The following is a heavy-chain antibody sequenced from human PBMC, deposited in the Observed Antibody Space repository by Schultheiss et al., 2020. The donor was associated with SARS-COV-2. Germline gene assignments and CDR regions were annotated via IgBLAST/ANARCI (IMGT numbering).Heavy chain of an antibody. D-gene: IGHD3-3*02. Sequence: GGSLRLSCAASGFTFRSYGMHWVRQAPGKGLEWVSAISGSGGSTYYADSVKGRFTISRDNSKNTLYVQMNSLRVEDTAVYYCAKDLRFSTGYGFDMWGQGTMVTVSS. CDR3: AKDLRFSTGYGFDM. CDR2: ISGSGGST. CDR1: GFTFRSYG. V-gene: IGHV3-23*01. J-gene: IGHJ3*02.